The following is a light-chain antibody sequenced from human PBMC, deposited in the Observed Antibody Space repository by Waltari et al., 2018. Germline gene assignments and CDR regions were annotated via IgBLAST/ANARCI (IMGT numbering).Light chain of an antibody. CDR1: QRVLYSTNNKTY. CDR3: QQYYSTPRT. J-gene: IGKJ1*01. Sequence: DIVMTQSQDSLAVSLGERATINCKSSQRVLYSTNNKTYLAWYQQKPGQPPKLLIYWASTRASGVPDRFSGSGSGTDFTLTISSLQAEDVAVYYCQQYYSTPRTFGQGTKVEIK. V-gene: IGKV4-1*01. CDR2: WAS.